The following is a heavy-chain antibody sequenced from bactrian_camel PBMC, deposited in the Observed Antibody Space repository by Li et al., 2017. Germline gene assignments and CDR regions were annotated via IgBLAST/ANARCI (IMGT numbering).Heavy chain of an antibody. CDR2: HQILERRD. CDR1: GYAYF. V-gene: IGHV3S63*01. Sequence: HVQLVESGGGSVQAGGSLRLSCQLSGYAYFVAWFRQAPGKERVAVAGHQILERRDYISEAVKGRFTSSRDNRKNTFDLQMMSLKPEDTGMYYCAAGRSFGVARNPTDPATYNWWGQGTQVTV. J-gene: IGHJ4*01. CDR3: AAGRSFGVARNPTDPATYNW. D-gene: IGHD1*01.